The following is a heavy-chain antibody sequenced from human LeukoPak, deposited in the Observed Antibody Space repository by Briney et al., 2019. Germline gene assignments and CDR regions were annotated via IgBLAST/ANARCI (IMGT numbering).Heavy chain of an antibody. CDR2: IYYSGST. V-gene: IGHV4-59*08. J-gene: IGHJ5*02. CDR3: ARQERCDSSGYYYNNWFDP. Sequence: SETLSLTCTVSGGSISSYYWSWIRQPPGKGLEWIGYIYYSGSTNYNPSLKSRVTISVDTSKNQFSLKLSSVTAADTAVYYCARQERCDSSGYYYNNWFDPWGQGTLVTVSS. CDR1: GGSISSYY. D-gene: IGHD3-22*01.